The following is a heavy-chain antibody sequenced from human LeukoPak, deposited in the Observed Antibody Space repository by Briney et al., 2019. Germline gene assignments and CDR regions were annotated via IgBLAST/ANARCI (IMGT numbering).Heavy chain of an antibody. D-gene: IGHD5-18*01. Sequence: PSETLSLTCTVSGGSISSSSYYWGWIRQPPGKGLEWIGSIYYNGSGSTYYNPSLKSRVTISVDTSKNQFSLKLSSVTAADTAVYYCARAMGRVHLWFSWGQGTLVTVSS. V-gene: IGHV4-39*07. J-gene: IGHJ4*02. CDR3: ARAMGRVHLWFS. CDR2: IYYNGSGST. CDR1: GGSISSSSYY.